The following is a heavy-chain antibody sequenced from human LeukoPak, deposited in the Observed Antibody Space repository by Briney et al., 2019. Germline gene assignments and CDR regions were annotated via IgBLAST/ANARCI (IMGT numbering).Heavy chain of an antibody. Sequence: GGSLRLSCAASGFTFSSYSMNWVRQAPGKGPEWVSYISSSSTTIYYADSVKGRFTISRDSAQNSLYLQMSSLRAEDTAVYYCARNLRGGDYVWGSYRPDAFDIWGQGTMVTVSS. V-gene: IGHV3-48*01. CDR1: GFTFSSYS. CDR3: ARNLRGGDYVWGSYRPDAFDI. CDR2: ISSSSTTI. D-gene: IGHD3-16*02. J-gene: IGHJ3*02.